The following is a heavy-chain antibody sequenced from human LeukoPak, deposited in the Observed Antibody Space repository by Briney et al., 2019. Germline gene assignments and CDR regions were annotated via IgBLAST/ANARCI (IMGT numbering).Heavy chain of an antibody. CDR2: IYHSGST. CDR3: ARGFFYGGNSHAFDI. V-gene: IGHV4-4*02. D-gene: IGHD4-23*01. CDR1: DGSISSRNW. J-gene: IGHJ3*02. Sequence: KPSETLSLTCAVSDGSISSRNWWSWVRQPPGKGLEWIGEIYHSGSTNFNPSLKSRVTISVDKSKNQFSLNLSSVTAADTAMYYCARGFFYGGNSHAFDIWGQGTMVTVSS.